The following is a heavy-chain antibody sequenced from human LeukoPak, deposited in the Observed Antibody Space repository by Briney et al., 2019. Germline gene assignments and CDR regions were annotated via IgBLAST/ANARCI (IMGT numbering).Heavy chain of an antibody. CDR3: ARRIAAAGWFDP. Sequence: SETLSLTCTVSGGSISSSSYYWGWIRQPPGKGLERIGNFHYSGNTLYNPSLKSRVTISEDTSKNQFSLKLTSVTAADTAVYYCARRIAAAGWFDPWGQGTLVTVSS. J-gene: IGHJ5*02. D-gene: IGHD6-13*01. V-gene: IGHV4-39*01. CDR2: FHYSGNT. CDR1: GGSISSSSYY.